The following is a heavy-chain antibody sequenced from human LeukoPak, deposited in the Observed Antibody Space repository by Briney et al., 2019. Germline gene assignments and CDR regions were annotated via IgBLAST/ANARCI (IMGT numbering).Heavy chain of an antibody. CDR1: GVASSVAS. D-gene: IGHD5-24*01. CDR2: IWHDGSNE. J-gene: IGHJ4*02. Sequence: PVGSLRLSRVPSGVASSVASMCSGSQAPGKGLEWVALIWHDGSNEYYADSVKGRFTISRDNSMNTLSLQMNSLRAEDTAVYYCTIRRYCYNFDAWGQGTLVTVSS. V-gene: IGHV3-33*01. CDR3: TIRRYCYNFDA.